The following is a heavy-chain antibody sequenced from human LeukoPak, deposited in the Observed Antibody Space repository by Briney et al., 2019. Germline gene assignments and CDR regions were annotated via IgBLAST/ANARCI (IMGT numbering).Heavy chain of an antibody. CDR1: GGSISSYY. CDR2: IYYSGST. V-gene: IGHV4-59*01. CDR3: ARASEYSSGWYTSDYYGMDV. Sequence: SETLSLTCTVSGGSISSYYWSWIRQPAGKGLEWIGYIYYSGSTNYNPSLKSRVTISVDTSKNQFSLKLSSVTAADTAVYYCARASEYSSGWYTSDYYGMDVWGQGTTVTVSS. D-gene: IGHD6-19*01. J-gene: IGHJ6*02.